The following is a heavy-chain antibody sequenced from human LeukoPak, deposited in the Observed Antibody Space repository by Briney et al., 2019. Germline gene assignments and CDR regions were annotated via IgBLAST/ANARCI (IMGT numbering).Heavy chain of an antibody. D-gene: IGHD3-22*01. CDR1: GFTLSSYW. J-gene: IGHJ4*02. CDR2: IREDGSEK. V-gene: IGHV3-7*01. CDR3: ARGRGLMIVEIH. Sequence: GGSLRLSCVASGFTLSSYWMRWVRQAPGKGREWVANIREDGSEKYYVDSVKGRFTISRDNAKNSLWLQMNSLRAEDTAVYYCARGRGLMIVEIHWGQGTLVTVSS.